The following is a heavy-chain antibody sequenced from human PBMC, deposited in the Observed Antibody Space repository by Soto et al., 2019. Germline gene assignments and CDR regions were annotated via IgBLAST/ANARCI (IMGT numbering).Heavy chain of an antibody. CDR1: GFTFSSYG. CDR2: ISYDGSNK. V-gene: IGHV3-30*03. D-gene: IGHD6-19*01. Sequence: GGSLRLSCAASGFTFSSYGMHWVRQAPGKGLEWVAVISYDGSNKYYADSVKGRFTISRDNSKNTLYLQMNSLRAEDTAVYYCAPRSGVAGPFDYWGQGTLVTVSS. CDR3: APRSGVAGPFDY. J-gene: IGHJ4*02.